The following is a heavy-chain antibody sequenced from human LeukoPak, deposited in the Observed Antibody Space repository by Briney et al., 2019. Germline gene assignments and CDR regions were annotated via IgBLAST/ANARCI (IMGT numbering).Heavy chain of an antibody. V-gene: IGHV4-59*12. CDR2: IYYSGST. J-gene: IGHJ6*03. D-gene: IGHD6-6*01. CDR1: GGSISSYY. Sequence: SETLSLTCTVSGGSISSYYWNWIRQPPGKGLELIGYIYYSGSTNYNPSLKSRVIISVDTSKNQFSLKLSSVTAADTAVYYCARSSNIAARLRYYYMDVWGKGTTVTVSS. CDR3: ARSSNIAARLRYYYMDV.